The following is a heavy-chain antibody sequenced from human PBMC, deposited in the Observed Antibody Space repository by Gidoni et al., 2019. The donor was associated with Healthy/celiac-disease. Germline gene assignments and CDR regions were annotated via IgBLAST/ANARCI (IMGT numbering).Heavy chain of an antibody. CDR1: GGTFSSYA. CDR3: ARDQITIFGVAKYVFDY. V-gene: IGHV1-69*01. Sequence: QVQLVQSGAEVKKPGSSVKVSCKASGGTFSSYAISWVRQAPGQGLEWMGGIIPIFGTANYAQKFQGRVTITADESTSTAYMELSSLRSEDTAVYYCARDQITIFGVAKYVFDYWGQGTLVTVSS. D-gene: IGHD3-3*01. J-gene: IGHJ4*02. CDR2: IIPIFGTA.